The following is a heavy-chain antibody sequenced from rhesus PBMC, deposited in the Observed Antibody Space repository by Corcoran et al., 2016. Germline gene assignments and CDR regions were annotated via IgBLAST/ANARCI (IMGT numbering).Heavy chain of an antibody. CDR1: GGTTTGYS. V-gene: IGHV4-143*01. CDR2: CLGGSGRP. D-gene: IGHD7-45*01. Sequence: HLPESALGLCRPSETLPLTCAIFGGTTTGYSLTSWIPHPPRKGLGWLGVCLGGSGRPSYNPSLKRRVIISIDTSKNQFSLDLMMGPAAGTAVYSCARSCHYDAGNCGYWGQEVLVTVAS. J-gene: IGHJ4*01. CDR3: ARSCHYDAGNCGY.